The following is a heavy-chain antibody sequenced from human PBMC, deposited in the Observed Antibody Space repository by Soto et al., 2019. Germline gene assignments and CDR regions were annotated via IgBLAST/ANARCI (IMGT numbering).Heavy chain of an antibody. CDR3: AKDGYDSIDY. CDR1: GFTFSSDW. V-gene: IGHV3-74*01. Sequence: GGSLRLSCAASGFTFSSDWMHWVRQAPGKGLVWVSRINTDGTGTSYADSVKGRFTISRDNSKNTLYLQMNSLRAEDTAVYYCAKDGYDSIDYWGQGTLVTVFS. CDR2: INTDGTGT. D-gene: IGHD3-22*01. J-gene: IGHJ4*02.